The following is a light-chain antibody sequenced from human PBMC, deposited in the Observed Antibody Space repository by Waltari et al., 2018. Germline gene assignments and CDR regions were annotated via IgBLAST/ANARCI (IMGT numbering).Light chain of an antibody. J-gene: IGKJ2*01. CDR2: KAS. CDR1: QSISSW. CDR3: QQYNTN. Sequence: DIQMTQSPSTLSASVGDRVTITCRASQSISSWLAWYQQEPGKAPKLLIYKASSLESGVPSRFSGSGSGTEFTLTISSLQPDDFATYYCQQYNTNFGQGTKVEIK. V-gene: IGKV1-5*03.